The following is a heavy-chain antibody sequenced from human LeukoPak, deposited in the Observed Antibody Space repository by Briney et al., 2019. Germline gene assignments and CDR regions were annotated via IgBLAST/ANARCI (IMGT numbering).Heavy chain of an antibody. CDR1: GFTFSSYW. V-gene: IGHV3-7*03. Sequence: PGGSLRLSCAASGFTFSSYWMSWVRQAPGKGLEWVANIKQDGSEKYYVDSVKGRFTISRDNAKNSLYLQMNSLRAEDTAVYYCAKGQLRLGAPFDYWGQGTLVTVSS. J-gene: IGHJ4*02. CDR3: AKGQLRLGAPFDY. CDR2: IKQDGSEK. D-gene: IGHD3-16*01.